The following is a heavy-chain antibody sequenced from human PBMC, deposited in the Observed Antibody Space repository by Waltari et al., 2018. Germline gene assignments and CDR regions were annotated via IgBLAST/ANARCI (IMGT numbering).Heavy chain of an antibody. Sequence: QVQLQQWGAGLLTPSETLSLTCAVYGGSFSGYYWSWIRQPPGKGLEWIGEIKHSGSTNYNPSLKSRVTISVDTSKNQFSLKLSSVTAADTAVYYCARGLSVVVVAASNWFDPWGQGTLVTVSS. D-gene: IGHD2-15*01. V-gene: IGHV4-34*01. CDR1: GGSFSGYY. CDR3: ARGLSVVVVAASNWFDP. J-gene: IGHJ5*02. CDR2: IKHSGST.